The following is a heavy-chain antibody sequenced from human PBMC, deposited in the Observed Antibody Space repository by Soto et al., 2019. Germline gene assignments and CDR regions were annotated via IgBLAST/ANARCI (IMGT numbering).Heavy chain of an antibody. J-gene: IGHJ4*02. V-gene: IGHV3-30*18. CDR2: ISYDGSNK. CDR3: AKPPSKLELRDGGGDYFDY. CDR1: GFTFSSYG. D-gene: IGHD1-7*01. Sequence: QVQLVESGGGVVQPGRSLRLSCAASGFTFSSYGMHWVRQAPGKGLEWVAVISYDGSNKYYADSVKGRFTISRDNSKKTLYLQMNSLRAEDTAVYYCAKPPSKLELRDGGGDYFDYWGQGTLVTVSS.